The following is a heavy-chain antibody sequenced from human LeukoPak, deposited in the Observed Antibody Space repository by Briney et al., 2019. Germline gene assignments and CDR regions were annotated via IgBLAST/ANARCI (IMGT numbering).Heavy chain of an antibody. V-gene: IGHV4-59*08. D-gene: IGHD6-19*01. J-gene: IGHJ4*02. CDR1: GGSIRTYY. CDR3: ARLIAVAGTPYYFDY. CDR2: IHYSGST. Sequence: SETLSLTCTVSGGSIRTYYWSWIRQPPGKGLEWIGYIHYSGSTNNNASLKSRVTISVDTSKNQFSLKLSSVTAADTAVYYCARLIAVAGTPYYFDYWGQGTLVTVSS.